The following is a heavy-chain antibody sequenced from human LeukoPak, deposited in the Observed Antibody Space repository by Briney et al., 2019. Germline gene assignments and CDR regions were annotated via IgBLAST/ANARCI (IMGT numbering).Heavy chain of an antibody. CDR1: GGSISSYY. CDR2: IYYSGST. Sequence: SETLSLTCTVSGGSISSYYWSWIRQPPRKGLEWIGYIYYSGSTNYNPSLKSRVTISVDTSKNQFSLKLSSVTAADTAVYYCARGYGSGNGWFDPWGQGTLVTVSS. D-gene: IGHD3-10*01. CDR3: ARGYGSGNGWFDP. V-gene: IGHV4-59*01. J-gene: IGHJ5*02.